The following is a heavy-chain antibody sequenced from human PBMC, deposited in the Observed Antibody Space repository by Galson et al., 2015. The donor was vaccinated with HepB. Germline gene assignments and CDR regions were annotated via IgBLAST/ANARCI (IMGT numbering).Heavy chain of an antibody. CDR1: GFSFSNYA. J-gene: IGHJ5*02. CDR2: VSYDGSFK. CDR3: AKGGPGRITKMINRALGFDP. Sequence: SLRLSCASSGFSFSNYAIHWVRQAPGKGLEWMAVVSYDGSFKYYSDSVKGRFTVSRDPSRSILYLQMNSLRVDDTAVYYCAKGGPGRITKMINRALGFDPWGPGTLVIVSS. V-gene: IGHV3-30*18. D-gene: IGHD3-22*01.